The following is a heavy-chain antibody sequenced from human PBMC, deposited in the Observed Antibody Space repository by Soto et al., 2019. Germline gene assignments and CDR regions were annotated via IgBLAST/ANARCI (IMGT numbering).Heavy chain of an antibody. CDR2: IYYSGST. V-gene: IGHV4-59*08. CDR3: ATPLGPDYSLSLAGDAMDV. CDR1: GGSISSYY. J-gene: IGHJ6*02. D-gene: IGHD4-4*01. Sequence: PSETLSLTCTVSGGSISSYYWSWIRQPPGKGLEWIGYIYYSGSTNYNPSLKSRVTISVDTSKNQFSLKLSSVTAADTAVYYCATPLGPDYSLSLAGDAMDVWGPGTTVTVSS.